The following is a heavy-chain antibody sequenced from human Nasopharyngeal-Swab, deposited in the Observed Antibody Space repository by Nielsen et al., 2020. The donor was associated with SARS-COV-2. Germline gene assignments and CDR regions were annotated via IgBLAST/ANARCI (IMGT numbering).Heavy chain of an antibody. CDR2: IDYGGST. D-gene: IGHD3-10*01. CDR1: GGPITSYY. V-gene: IGHV4-59*08. J-gene: IGHJ4*02. CDR3: ARSLYFYGSGSYPLDY. Sequence: SETLSLTCTVSGGPITSYYWSWIRQPPGEGLEWIGYIDYGGSTNFSPSLKSRVTVSLDTSKNQFSLKLGSVTAADTAVYYCARSLYFYGSGSYPLDYWGQGTLVTVSS.